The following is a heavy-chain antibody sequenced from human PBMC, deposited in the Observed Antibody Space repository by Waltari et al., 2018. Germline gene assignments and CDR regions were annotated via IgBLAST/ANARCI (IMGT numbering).Heavy chain of an antibody. Sequence: PASGFDFGRYGMHWVRQAPGKGLEWVSIIYYDGNKRYYADSVKGRFTVSRDNSKNTMYLQMNSLRPEDTALYYCARPDNERALDIWGQGTMVTVSS. CDR3: ARPDNERALDI. CDR1: GFDFGRYG. D-gene: IGHD1-1*01. CDR2: IYYDGNKR. J-gene: IGHJ3*02. V-gene: IGHV3-30*03.